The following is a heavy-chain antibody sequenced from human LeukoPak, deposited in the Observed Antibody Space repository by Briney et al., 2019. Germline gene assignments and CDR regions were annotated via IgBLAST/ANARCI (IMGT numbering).Heavy chain of an antibody. CDR1: GFTFSTYS. CDR3: VRDQFFSFVS. V-gene: IGHV3-48*02. J-gene: IGHJ4*02. D-gene: IGHD3-3*01. CDR2: ISGTSSLI. Sequence: GGSLRLSCAASGFTFSTYSMNWVRQAPGKGLEWVSYISGTSSLIYYADSVKGRFTISRDNAKNSLYLQMNSLRDEDTAVYYCVRDQFFSFVSWGQGTLVTVSS.